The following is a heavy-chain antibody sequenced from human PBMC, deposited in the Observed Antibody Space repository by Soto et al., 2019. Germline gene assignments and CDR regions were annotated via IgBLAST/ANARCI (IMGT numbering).Heavy chain of an antibody. D-gene: IGHD5-18*01. CDR1: GGSISSGDYY. Sequence: PSETLSLTCTVSGGSISSGDYYWSWIRQPPGKGLEWIGYIYYSGSTYYNPSLKSRVTISVDTSKNQFSLKLSSVTAADTAVYFCARDVAHGYTENVWGQGTMVTVSS. CDR2: IYYSGST. J-gene: IGHJ3*01. CDR3: ARDVAHGYTENV. V-gene: IGHV4-30-4*01.